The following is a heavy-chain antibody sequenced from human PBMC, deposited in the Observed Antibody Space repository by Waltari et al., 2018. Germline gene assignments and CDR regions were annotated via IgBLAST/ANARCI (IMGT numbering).Heavy chain of an antibody. CDR1: GYTFTGYY. D-gene: IGHD3-16*01. V-gene: IGHV1-2*06. J-gene: IGHJ4*02. CDR3: ARDGPVWGSTQVDY. Sequence: QVQLVQSGAEVKKPGASVKVSCKASGYTFTGYYMHWVRQAPGQGLEWMGRINPNSGGTNYAQKFQGRVTMTRDTYISTAYMELSRLRSDDTAVYYRARDGPVWGSTQVDYWGQGTLVTVSS. CDR2: INPNSGGT.